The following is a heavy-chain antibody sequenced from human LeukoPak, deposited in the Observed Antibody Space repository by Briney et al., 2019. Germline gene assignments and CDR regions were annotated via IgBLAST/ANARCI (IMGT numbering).Heavy chain of an antibody. V-gene: IGHV4-4*02. CDR1: GGSISSSNW. J-gene: IGHJ4*02. CDR2: IYHSGST. D-gene: IGHD3-22*01. Sequence: KTSETLSLTCAVSGGSISSSNWWSWVRQPPGKGLEWIGEIYHSGSTNYNPSLKSRVTISVDKSKNQFSLKLSSVTAADTAVYYCARSSDSSGYYEVGSYYFDYWGQGTLVTVSS. CDR3: ARSSDSSGYYEVGSYYFDY.